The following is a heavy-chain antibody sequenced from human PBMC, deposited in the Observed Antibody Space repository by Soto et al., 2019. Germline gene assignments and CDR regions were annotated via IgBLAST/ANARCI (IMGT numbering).Heavy chain of an antibody. CDR2: IYWNDDK. J-gene: IGHJ5*02. CDR3: AHSYDFWSSYRPGWFDP. CDR1: GLSLSTSGVG. V-gene: IGHV2-5*01. Sequence: QITVKESGPTLVKPTQTLTLTCTVSGLSLSTSGVGVGWIRQPPGKALEWLAVIYWNDDKYYSPSLRDRLTVTKDTSKDQVVLTMTNMDPVDTATYYCAHSYDFWSSYRPGWFDPWGQGTLVTVSS. D-gene: IGHD3-3*01.